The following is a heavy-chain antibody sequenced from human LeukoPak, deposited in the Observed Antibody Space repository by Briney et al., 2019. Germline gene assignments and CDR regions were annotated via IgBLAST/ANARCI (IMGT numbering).Heavy chain of an antibody. CDR1: GGSISSYY. Sequence: SSETLCLTCTVSGGSISSYYWSWIRQPPGKGLEWIGYIYYSGSTYYNPSHKSRVTISVDTSKNQFSLKLSSVTAADTAVYYCARHHLTRNWFDPWGQGTLSPSPQ. V-gene: IGHV4-59*08. CDR2: IYYSGST. J-gene: IGHJ5*02. D-gene: IGHD4-23*01. CDR3: ARHHLTRNWFDP.